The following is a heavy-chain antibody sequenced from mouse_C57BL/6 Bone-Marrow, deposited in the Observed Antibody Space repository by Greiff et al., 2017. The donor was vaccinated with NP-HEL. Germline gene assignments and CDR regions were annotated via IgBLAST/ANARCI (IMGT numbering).Heavy chain of an antibody. J-gene: IGHJ2*01. Sequence: VKLQQPGAELVRPGTSVKLSCKASGYTFTSYWMHWVKQRPGQGLEWIGVIDPSDSYTNYNQKFKGKATLTVDTSSSTAYMQLSSLTSEDSAVYYCARRLRVFDYWGQGTTLTVSS. CDR2: IDPSDSYT. CDR1: GYTFTSYW. D-gene: IGHD1-1*01. CDR3: ARRLRVFDY. V-gene: IGHV1-59*01.